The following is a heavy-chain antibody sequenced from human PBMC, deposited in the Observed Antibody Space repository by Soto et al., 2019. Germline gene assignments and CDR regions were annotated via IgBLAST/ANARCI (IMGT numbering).Heavy chain of an antibody. V-gene: IGHV4-61*01. D-gene: IGHD4-17*01. CDR3: ARTTAVPNTLRSRYYFDY. J-gene: IGHJ4*02. CDR2: VYYSGTT. CDR1: GGSVNNRTYY. Sequence: PSETLSLTCSVSGGSVNNRTYYWSWIRQPPGKRLEWIGYVYYSGTTNYNPSLKSRVSISVDTSKNQFSLSLSSVTAADTALYYCARTTAVPNTLRSRYYFDYWGQGTLVTAPQ.